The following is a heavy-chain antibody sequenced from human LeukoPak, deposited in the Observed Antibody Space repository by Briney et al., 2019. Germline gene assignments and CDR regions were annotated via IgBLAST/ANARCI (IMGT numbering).Heavy chain of an antibody. CDR1: GYSISSGFY. CDR2: IYYSGST. CDR3: ARDQTPWWYFDL. Sequence: PSETLSLTCTVSGYSISSGFYWSWIRQPPGKGLEWIGYIYYSGSTNYNPSLKSRVTISADTSKNQFSLKLSSVTAADTAVYYCARDQTPWWYFDLWGRGTLVTVSS. V-gene: IGHV4-61*01. J-gene: IGHJ2*01.